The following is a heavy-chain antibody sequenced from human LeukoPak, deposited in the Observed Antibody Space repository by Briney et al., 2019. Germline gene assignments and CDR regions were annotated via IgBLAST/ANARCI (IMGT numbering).Heavy chain of an antibody. CDR1: GYTFTSYD. CDR3: ARDRKASSSKSSYWFDP. CDR2: MNPNSGNT. V-gene: IGHV1-8*01. J-gene: IGHJ5*02. Sequence: ASVKVSCKASGYTFTSYDINWVRQATGQGLEWMGWMNPNSGNTGYAQKFQGRVTMTRNTSISTAYMELSSLRSEDTAVYYCARDRKASSSKSSYWFDPWGQGTLVTVSS. D-gene: IGHD6-13*01.